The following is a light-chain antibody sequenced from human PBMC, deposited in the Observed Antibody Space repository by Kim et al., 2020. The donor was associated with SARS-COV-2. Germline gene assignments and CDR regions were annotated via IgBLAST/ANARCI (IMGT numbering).Light chain of an antibody. CDR3: QAWDSSTVV. CDR2: QDT. Sequence: SYVLTQPPSVSVSPGQTANITCSGDKLGDKYTFWYQQKPDQSPVLVIYQDTKRPSGIPERFSGSNSGNTATLTISGTQAMDEADYYCQAWDSSTVVFGGG. CDR1: KLGDKY. J-gene: IGLJ2*01. V-gene: IGLV3-1*01.